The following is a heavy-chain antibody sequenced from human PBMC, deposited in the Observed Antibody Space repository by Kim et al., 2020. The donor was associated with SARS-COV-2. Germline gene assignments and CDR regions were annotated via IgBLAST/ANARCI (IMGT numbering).Heavy chain of an antibody. CDR2: VHYTGST. CDR1: GGPISSDDYY. V-gene: IGHV4-39*01. D-gene: IGHD2-15*01. Sequence: SETLSLTCTVSGGPISSDDYYWSLIRQPPGKGLEWVASVHYTGSTYYNPSLRSRLIISVDASKNQFSLKLSSVTAADTAFFYCLLHKGPHPLDPWGQGIL. J-gene: IGHJ5*02. CDR3: LLHKGPHPLDP.